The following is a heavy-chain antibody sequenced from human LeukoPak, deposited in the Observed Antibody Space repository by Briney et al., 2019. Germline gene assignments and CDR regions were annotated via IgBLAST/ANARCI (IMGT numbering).Heavy chain of an antibody. CDR2: INLSGGST. V-gene: IGHV1-46*01. D-gene: IGHD3-22*01. J-gene: IGHJ4*02. CDR1: GYTFTSYY. Sequence: ASVKVSCKASGYTFTSYYMHWVRQAPGQGLEWMGIINLSGGSTNYAQKLQGRATMTTDTSTSTAYMELRSLRSDDTAVYFCARVRSRYYFENDAQNFPPLVFDYWGRGILVTVSS. CDR3: ARVRSRYYFENDAQNFPPLVFDY.